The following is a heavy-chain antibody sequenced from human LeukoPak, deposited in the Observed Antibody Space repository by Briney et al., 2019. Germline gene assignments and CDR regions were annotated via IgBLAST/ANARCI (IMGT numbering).Heavy chain of an antibody. CDR1: GFTFSTTW. CDR3: ARATRLPDY. J-gene: IGHJ4*02. V-gene: IGHV3-7*01. CDR2: INQDGSEK. Sequence: GGSLRLSCIVSGFTFSTTWMSWVRQAPGKGPEWVAIINQDGSEKIYVDSLKGRFTISRDNAKDSLHLQMHSLRVEDTAVYYRARATRLPDYWGQGTLVTVSS. D-gene: IGHD3-16*01.